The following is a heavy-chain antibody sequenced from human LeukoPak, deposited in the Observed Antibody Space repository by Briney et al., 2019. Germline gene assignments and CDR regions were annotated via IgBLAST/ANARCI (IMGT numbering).Heavy chain of an antibody. V-gene: IGHV3-48*04. Sequence: SGGSLRLSCAASGVTFSNYNMNWVRQAPGKGLEWGSYMSTSGRAIFYADSVKGRFTISRDNSKNSLYLQMNSLRTQDTALYYCAKDISRNVVVVPAAAYWGPGTLVTVSS. J-gene: IGHJ4*02. CDR1: GVTFSNYN. CDR2: MSTSGRAI. CDR3: AKDISRNVVVVPAAAY. D-gene: IGHD2-2*01.